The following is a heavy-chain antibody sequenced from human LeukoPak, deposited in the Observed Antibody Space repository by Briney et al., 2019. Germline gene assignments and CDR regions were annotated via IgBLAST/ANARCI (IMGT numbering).Heavy chain of an antibody. CDR3: ARDSYYDFWSGLFDY. CDR2: ISSSSSYI. J-gene: IGHJ4*02. D-gene: IGHD3-3*01. Sequence: GGSLRLSCAASGFTFSSYSMNWVRQAPGKGLEWVSSISSSSSYIYYADSVKGRFTISRDNAKNSLYLQMNSLRAEDTAVYYCARDSYYDFWSGLFDYWVQGTLVTVSS. V-gene: IGHV3-21*01. CDR1: GFTFSSYS.